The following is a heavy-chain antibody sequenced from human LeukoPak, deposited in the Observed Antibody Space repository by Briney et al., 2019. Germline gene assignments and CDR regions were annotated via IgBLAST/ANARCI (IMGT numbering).Heavy chain of an antibody. CDR3: AKDPYDTPYYFDY. D-gene: IGHD3-9*01. CDR1: GFTFSSYA. Sequence: PGGSLRLSCAASGFTFSSYAMSWVRQTPGKGLEWVSAISGSGGSTYYADSVKGRFTISRDNSKNTLYLQMNSLRAEDTAVYYCAKDPYDTPYYFDYWGQGTLVTVSS. J-gene: IGHJ4*02. V-gene: IGHV3-23*01. CDR2: ISGSGGST.